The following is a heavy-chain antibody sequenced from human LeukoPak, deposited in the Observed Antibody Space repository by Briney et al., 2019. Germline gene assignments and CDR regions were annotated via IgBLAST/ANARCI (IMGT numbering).Heavy chain of an antibody. CDR1: GGSFSGYY. CDR2: INHSGST. V-gene: IGHV4-34*01. Sequence: PSETLSLTCAVYGGSFSGYYWSWIRQPPGKGLEWIGEINHSGSTNYNPSLKSRVTISVDTSKNQFSLKLSSVTAADTAVYYCAHNPLGDSSGYRNWYFDLWGRGTLVTVSS. J-gene: IGHJ2*01. D-gene: IGHD3-22*01. CDR3: AHNPLGDSSGYRNWYFDL.